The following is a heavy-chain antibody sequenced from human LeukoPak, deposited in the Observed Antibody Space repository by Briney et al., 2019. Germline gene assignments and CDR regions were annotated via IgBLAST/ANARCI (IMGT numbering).Heavy chain of an antibody. CDR1: GGSIGSNSYY. CDR3: ARSVSAYFDFWRP. Sequence: SETLSLTCTVSGGSIGSNSYYWGWIRQPPGKGLEWLARISYSGNTYYTPSLKSRVTISVDTSKSQFSLRLSSVTAADTAVYYCARSVSAYFDFWRPWGQGTLVTVSS. D-gene: IGHD3/OR15-3a*01. CDR2: ISYSGNT. V-gene: IGHV4-39*01. J-gene: IGHJ5*02.